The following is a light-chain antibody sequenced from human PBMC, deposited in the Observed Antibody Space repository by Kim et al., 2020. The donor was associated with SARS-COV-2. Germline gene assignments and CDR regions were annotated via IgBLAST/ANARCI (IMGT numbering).Light chain of an antibody. CDR1: NIGSKS. CDR2: YDS. CDR3: QVWDSSSDHWV. V-gene: IGLV3-21*04. J-gene: IGLJ3*02. Sequence: APGKTARITCGGNNIGSKSVPWYQQKPGQAPVLVIYYDSDRPSGIPERFSGSNSGNTATLTISRVEAGDEVDYYCQVWDSSSDHWVFGGGTQLTVL.